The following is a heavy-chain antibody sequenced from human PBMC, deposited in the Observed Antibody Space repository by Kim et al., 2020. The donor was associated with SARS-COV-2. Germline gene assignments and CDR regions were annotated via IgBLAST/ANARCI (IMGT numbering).Heavy chain of an antibody. V-gene: IGHV3-48*02. Sequence: GGSLRLSCAASGFTFSTYSMNWVRQAPGKGLEWLSYISNSGNTIYYADSVKGRFTISRDYATNSLYLQMSSLRDEDTAVYYCARDSTTGNYFQGYFDLWG. J-gene: IGHJ2*01. CDR1: GFTFSTYS. CDR2: ISNSGNTI. D-gene: IGHD1-26*01. CDR3: ARDSTTGNYFQGYFDL.